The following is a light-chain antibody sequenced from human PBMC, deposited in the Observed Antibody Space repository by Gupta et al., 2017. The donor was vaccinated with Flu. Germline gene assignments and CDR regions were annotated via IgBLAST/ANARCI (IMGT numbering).Light chain of an antibody. CDR1: SSDVGGYNY. Sequence: QSALTQPASVSGSPGQSITISCTGTSSDVGGYNYVSWYQHHPGKAPKLMIYEVSNRPSGVSNRFSGSKSGNTASLTISVLQAEDEADYYCSSYTSISTRVFGTGTKVTVL. CDR3: SSYTSISTRV. V-gene: IGLV2-14*01. J-gene: IGLJ1*01. CDR2: EVS.